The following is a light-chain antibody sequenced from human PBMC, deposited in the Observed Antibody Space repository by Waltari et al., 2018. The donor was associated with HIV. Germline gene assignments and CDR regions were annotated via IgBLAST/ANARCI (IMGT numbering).Light chain of an antibody. CDR3: QKYNTAPYT. CDR2: AAS. V-gene: IGKV1-27*01. Sequence: DIQMTQSPSSLSASVGDRVTITCRASQDIRNYLAWYQQKPGKVPKLLIYAASILQSGVPSRFSGSESGTDFTLTISSLQPEDVATYYGQKYNTAPYTFGQG. CDR1: QDIRNY. J-gene: IGKJ2*01.